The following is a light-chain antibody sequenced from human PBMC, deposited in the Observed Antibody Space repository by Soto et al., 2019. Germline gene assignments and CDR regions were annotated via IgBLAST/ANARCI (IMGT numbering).Light chain of an antibody. Sequence: EIVMTQSPATLSVSPGERATLSCRASQSVSSNLAWYQQKPGQAPRLLIYGASTRATGIPARFSGSASGTEFPLTISSLQSEDFAVYSCQQYNNWPVYTVGQGTKLDIK. J-gene: IGKJ2*01. V-gene: IGKV3-15*01. CDR1: QSVSSN. CDR3: QQYNNWPVYT. CDR2: GAS.